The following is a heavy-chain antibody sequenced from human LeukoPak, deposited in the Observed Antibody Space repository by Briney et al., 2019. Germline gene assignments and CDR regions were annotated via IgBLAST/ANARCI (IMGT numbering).Heavy chain of an antibody. CDR1: GGSISSYY. D-gene: IGHD4/OR15-4a*01. CDR2: MYYSGST. Sequence: SETLSLTCTVSGGSISSYYWSWIRQPPGKGLEWIGYMYYSGSTNYNPSLKSRVTISVDTSKNQFSLKLSSVTAADTAVYYCARRTADNYGYNYFDPWGQGTLVTVSS. J-gene: IGHJ5*02. V-gene: IGHV4-59*01. CDR3: ARRTADNYGYNYFDP.